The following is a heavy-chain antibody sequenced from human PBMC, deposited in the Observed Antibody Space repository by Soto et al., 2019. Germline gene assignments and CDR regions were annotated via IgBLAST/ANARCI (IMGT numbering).Heavy chain of an antibody. J-gene: IGHJ4*02. D-gene: IGHD6-6*01. CDR2: ISAYNGNT. CDR3: ASEEYSSSSPSFDY. V-gene: IGHV1-18*01. Sequence: GASVKVSCKASGYTFTSYGISWVRQAPGQGLEWMGWISAYNGNTNYAQKLQGRVTMTTDTSTSTVYMELRTLRSDDTAVYYCASEEYSSSSPSFDYWGQGTLVTVSS. CDR1: GYTFTSYG.